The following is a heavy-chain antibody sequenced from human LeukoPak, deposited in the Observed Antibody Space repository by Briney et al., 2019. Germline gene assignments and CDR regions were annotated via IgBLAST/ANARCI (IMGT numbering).Heavy chain of an antibody. CDR3: ARDLRQLGYFDY. CDR2: VYTGGST. CDR1: GGSISSFY. J-gene: IGHJ4*02. D-gene: IGHD1-1*01. V-gene: IGHV4-4*07. Sequence: SETLSLTCTVSGGSISSFYWSWIRQPAGKKLEWIGRVYTGGSTNNNSSLKRRVTMSVDTSKNQFSLRLTSVTAADTGVYYCARDLRQLGYFDYWGPGALVTVSS.